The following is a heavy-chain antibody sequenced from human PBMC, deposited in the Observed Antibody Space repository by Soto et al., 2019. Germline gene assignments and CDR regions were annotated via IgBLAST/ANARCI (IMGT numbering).Heavy chain of an antibody. J-gene: IGHJ5*02. CDR2: ISHTGTT. CDR1: GDSISGSQW. D-gene: IGHD3-10*01. CDR3: ARAQFYSGWGNYNNLMFDA. V-gene: IGHV4-4*02. Sequence: SETLSLTCAVSGDSISGSQWWSWVRLPPGKGLEWIGEISHTGTTNYNPSLKSRVTMSVDKPKNQFSLNLTSVTAADTAVYYCARAQFYSGWGNYNNLMFDAWGQGIQVTVSS.